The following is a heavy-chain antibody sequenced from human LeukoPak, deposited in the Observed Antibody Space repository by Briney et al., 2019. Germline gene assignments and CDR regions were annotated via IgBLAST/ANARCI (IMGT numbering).Heavy chain of an antibody. CDR1: GGSISSGSYS. D-gene: IGHD3-3*01. CDR2: IYTSGTT. J-gene: IGHJ5*02. V-gene: IGHV4-61*09. CDR3: ARELDRITIFGVVIGP. Sequence: SETLSLTCTVSGGSISSGSYSWSWIRQPAGKGLEWIGHIYTSGTTNYNPSLESRVTISVDTSKNQFSLRLKSVTAADTAVYYCARELDRITIFGVVIGPWGQGTLATVSS.